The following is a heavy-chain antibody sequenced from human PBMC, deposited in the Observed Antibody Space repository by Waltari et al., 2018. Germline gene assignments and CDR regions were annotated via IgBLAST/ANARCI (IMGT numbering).Heavy chain of an antibody. J-gene: IGHJ6*02. CDR2: IIPIFGTA. CDR1: GGTFSSYA. Sequence: QVQLVQSGAEVKKPGSSVKVSCKASGGTFSSYAISWVRQAPGQGLEWMGGIIPIFGTANYAQKFQGRVTITADESTSTAYMELSSLRSEDTAVYYCASEPLGYCSRTSCYGRYGMDVWGQGTTVTVSS. V-gene: IGHV1-69*13. D-gene: IGHD2-2*01. CDR3: ASEPLGYCSRTSCYGRYGMDV.